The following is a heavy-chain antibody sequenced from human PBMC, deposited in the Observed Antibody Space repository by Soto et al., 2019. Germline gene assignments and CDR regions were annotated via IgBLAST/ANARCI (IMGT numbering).Heavy chain of an antibody. Sequence: EVQLVESGGGLVQPGGSLRLSCAASGFTFSSYSMNWVRQAPGKGLEWVSYISSSSSTIYYADSVKGRFTISRDNAKNSRYLQMNSLRDEDTAVYYCARDSSSGWNFDYCGQGTLVTVSS. CDR3: ARDSSSGWNFDY. CDR2: ISSSSSTI. CDR1: GFTFSSYS. D-gene: IGHD6-19*01. V-gene: IGHV3-48*02. J-gene: IGHJ4*02.